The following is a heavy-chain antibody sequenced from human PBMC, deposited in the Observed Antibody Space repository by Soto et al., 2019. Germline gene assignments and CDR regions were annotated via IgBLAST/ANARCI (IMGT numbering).Heavy chain of an antibody. D-gene: IGHD4-17*01. CDR1: GFTFSDYS. CDR2: ISSTSTFI. J-gene: IGHJ4*02. CDR3: TRVYGDYGTLSDY. Sequence: GGSLRLSCAASGFTFSDYSVDWVRQAPGKGLEWVSSISSTSTFIYYADSVRGRFTISRDNAKNSLYLQMNSLRAEDTAAYYCTRVYGDYGTLSDYWGRGTLVTVSS. V-gene: IGHV3-21*01.